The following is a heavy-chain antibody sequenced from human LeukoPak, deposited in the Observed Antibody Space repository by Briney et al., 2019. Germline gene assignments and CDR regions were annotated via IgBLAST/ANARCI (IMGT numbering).Heavy chain of an antibody. D-gene: IGHD3-10*01. CDR1: GGSISSFY. CDR3: ARVVRGVIDWFDP. CDR2: IYSSGSS. Sequence: PSETLSLTCTVSGGSISSFYWSWIRQSAGKVLEWIGRIYSSGSSSYNPSLKSRVTMSADTSKNQFSLKLTSVTAADTAVYFCARVVRGVIDWFDPWGQGTLVTVSS. J-gene: IGHJ5*02. V-gene: IGHV4-4*07.